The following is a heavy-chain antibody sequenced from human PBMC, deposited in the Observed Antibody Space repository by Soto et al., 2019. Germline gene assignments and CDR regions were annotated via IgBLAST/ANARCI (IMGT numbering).Heavy chain of an antibody. D-gene: IGHD3-10*01. CDR2: IIPIFGTG. J-gene: IGHJ6*02. Sequence: QVQLVQSGAEVKKPGSSVKVSCKASGGTFSSYAISWVRQAPGQGLEWMGGIIPIFGTGNYAQKFQGRVTITADECTSSAYMELSSLRSEDKAVYYCAGHGSEPMYDYDGMDVCGQGTTVTVYS. V-gene: IGHV1-69*12. CDR1: GGTFSSYA. CDR3: AGHGSEPMYDYDGMDV.